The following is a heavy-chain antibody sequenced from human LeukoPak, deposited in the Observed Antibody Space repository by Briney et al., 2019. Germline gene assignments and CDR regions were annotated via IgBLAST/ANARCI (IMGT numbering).Heavy chain of an antibody. D-gene: IGHD6-13*01. CDR2: IYYSGST. V-gene: IGHV4-59*01. CDR3: ARSSRGAAAGFDY. Sequence: SETLSLTCAVYGGSFNSYYCSWIRQPPGKGLEGIGYIYYSGSTNYNPSLKGRVTISVDTSKNQFSLKLSSVTAADTAVYYCARSSRGAAAGFDYWGQGTLVTVSS. CDR1: GGSFNSYY. J-gene: IGHJ4*02.